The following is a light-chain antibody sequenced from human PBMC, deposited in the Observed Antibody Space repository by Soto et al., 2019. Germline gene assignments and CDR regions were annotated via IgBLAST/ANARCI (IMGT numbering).Light chain of an antibody. V-gene: IGKV1-39*01. CDR1: QSISNH. CDR2: AAS. J-gene: IGKJ1*01. Sequence: DIQMTQSPSSLSASVEDRVIITCRASQSISNHLNWYQQKPGKAPKLLIFAASSLQSGVPSRFSGSRSGPDFTLTISSLQPDDFATYYCQQSYSRVTFGQGTKVDI. CDR3: QQSYSRVT.